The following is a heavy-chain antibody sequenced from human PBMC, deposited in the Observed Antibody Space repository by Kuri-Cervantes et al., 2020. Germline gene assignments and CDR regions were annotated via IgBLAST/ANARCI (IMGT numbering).Heavy chain of an antibody. D-gene: IGHD2-21*01. Sequence: ASVKVSCKASGYTFTSEGITWVRRAPGQGLEWMGWISPFHGTTNYAQKFQGRVTMTRNTSISTAYMELSSLRSEDTAVYYCARGPNSILWWWGWGQGTLVTVSS. CDR3: ARGPNSILWWWG. J-gene: IGHJ4*02. CDR2: ISPFHGTT. CDR1: GYTFTSEG. V-gene: IGHV1-8*01.